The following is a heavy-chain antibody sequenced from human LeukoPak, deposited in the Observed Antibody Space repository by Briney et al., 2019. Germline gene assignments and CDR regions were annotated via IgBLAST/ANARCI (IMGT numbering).Heavy chain of an antibody. CDR2: ISWNSGSI. J-gene: IGHJ4*02. CDR1: GFTFDDYA. D-gene: IGHD3-10*01. Sequence: GRSLRLSCPASGFTFDDYAMHWVRQAPGKGLEWVSGISWNSGSIGYADSVKGRLTISRDNVKNSLYLQMNSLRAEDMASYYCAKETMVRGVRHFDYWGQGTLVTVSS. V-gene: IGHV3-9*03. CDR3: AKETMVRGVRHFDY.